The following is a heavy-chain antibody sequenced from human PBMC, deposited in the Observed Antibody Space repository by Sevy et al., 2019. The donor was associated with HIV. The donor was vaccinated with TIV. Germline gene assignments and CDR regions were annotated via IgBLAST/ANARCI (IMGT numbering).Heavy chain of an antibody. Sequence: SETLSLTCAVSGVSISSGAYSWNWIRQPPGKRREWIGYIYHTGNTYYNPSLKSRITISLDRSKNQFSLRLSSVTAADTAVYFCARDGGTMTTPGSFDIWGQGTMVTVSS. D-gene: IGHD4-17*01. CDR3: ARDGGTMTTPGSFDI. CDR2: IYHTGNT. CDR1: GVSISSGAYS. V-gene: IGHV4-30-2*01. J-gene: IGHJ3*02.